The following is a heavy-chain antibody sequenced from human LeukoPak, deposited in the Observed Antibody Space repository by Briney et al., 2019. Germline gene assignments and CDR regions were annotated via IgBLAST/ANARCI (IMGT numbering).Heavy chain of an antibody. V-gene: IGHV3-23*01. CDR2: ISGSGGST. D-gene: IGHD3-3*01. Sequence: GGSLRLSCAASGFTFSSYAMSWVRQAPGKGLEWVSAISGSGGSTYYADSVKGRFTISRDNSKNTLYLQMNSLRAEDTAVYYCARVAYDFWSGYHHYYYYGMDVWGQGTTVTVSS. CDR1: GFTFSSYA. J-gene: IGHJ6*02. CDR3: ARVAYDFWSGYHHYYYYGMDV.